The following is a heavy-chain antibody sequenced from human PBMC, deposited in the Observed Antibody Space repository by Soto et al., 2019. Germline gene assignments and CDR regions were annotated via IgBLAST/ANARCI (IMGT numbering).Heavy chain of an antibody. CDR1: GGSITNYNNY. D-gene: IGHD6-6*01. CDR3: AITWGAARPYYYYGMDV. J-gene: IGHJ6*02. V-gene: IGHV4-30-4*02. CDR2: VFSSGTT. Sequence: PSETLSLTCTVSGGSITNYNNYWSWIRQPPGKGLEWIGYVFSSGTTYYNPSLKSRLTMSLDTSQNQFSLKLNSVTAADTAVYYCAITWGAARPYYYYGMDVWGQGTTVTVSS.